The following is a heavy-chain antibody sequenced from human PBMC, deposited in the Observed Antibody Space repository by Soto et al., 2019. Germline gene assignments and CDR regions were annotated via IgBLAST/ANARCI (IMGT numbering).Heavy chain of an antibody. J-gene: IGHJ6*02. CDR1: GFTFRSYW. CDR2: INSDGSST. Sequence: GGSLRLSCAASGFTFRSYWMHWVRQVPGKGLVWVSRINSDGSSTSYADSVKGRFTISRDNAKNTLYLQMNSLRAEDTAVYFCARPSDMGSGWYMRYYYGMDVWGQGTTVTVSS. D-gene: IGHD6-19*01. V-gene: IGHV3-74*01. CDR3: ARPSDMGSGWYMRYYYGMDV.